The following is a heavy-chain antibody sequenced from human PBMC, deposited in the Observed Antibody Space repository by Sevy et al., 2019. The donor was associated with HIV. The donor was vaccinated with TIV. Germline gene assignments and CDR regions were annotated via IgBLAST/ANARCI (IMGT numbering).Heavy chain of an antibody. D-gene: IGHD2-2*01. CDR3: ARVKLQGVVVLLGSMWGRVDY. CDR1: GYSFRTYG. J-gene: IGHJ4*02. Sequence: ASMKVSCRASGYSFRTYGISWVRQAPGQGLEWMGWISPYTGNTDFAQRFQGRVSMTADTSTSTVYMELRSLRSDDTVVYYCARVKLQGVVVLLGSMWGRVDYWGQGTLVTVSS. V-gene: IGHV1-18*01. CDR2: ISPYTGNT.